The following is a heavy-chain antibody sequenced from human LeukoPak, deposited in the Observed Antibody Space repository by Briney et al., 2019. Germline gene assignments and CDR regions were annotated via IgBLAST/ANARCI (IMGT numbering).Heavy chain of an antibody. V-gene: IGHV3-7*01. D-gene: IGHD4-23*01. J-gene: IGHJ4*02. CDR1: GFIFREYW. CDR3: VRAGWELDY. Sequence: GGSLTLSCAASGFIFREYWMSWVRQAPGKGLQWVAHIKEDGSEKYYLDSVKGRFTIARDDARTSLYLQMHSLRDEDTALYYCVRAGWELDYWGQGTPVTVS. CDR2: IKEDGSEK.